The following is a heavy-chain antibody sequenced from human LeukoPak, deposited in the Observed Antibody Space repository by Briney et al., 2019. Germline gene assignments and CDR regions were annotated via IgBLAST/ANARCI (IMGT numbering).Heavy chain of an antibody. V-gene: IGHV3-23*01. CDR3: ASTPGAMVRGVIPPYYFDY. Sequence: PGGSLRLSCAASGFTFSSYAMSWVRQAPGKGLEWVSAISGSGGSTYYADSVKGRFTISRDNSKNTLYLQMNSLRAEDTAVYYCASTPGAMVRGVIPPYYFDYWGQGTLVTVSS. J-gene: IGHJ4*02. CDR1: GFTFSSYA. CDR2: ISGSGGST. D-gene: IGHD3-10*01.